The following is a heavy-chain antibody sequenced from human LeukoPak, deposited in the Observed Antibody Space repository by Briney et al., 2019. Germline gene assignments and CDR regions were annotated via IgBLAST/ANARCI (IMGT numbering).Heavy chain of an antibody. D-gene: IGHD3-10*01. CDR3: ARAPGYGSGQ. V-gene: IGHV1-2*02. CDR2: INPNSGGT. Sequence: ASVTVSCKASGYTFTVNYIHWVRQAPGQGLEWMGWINPNSGGTNYVQKFQGRVTMTRDTSISSAYMELSSLTSDDTAVYYCARAPGYGSGQWGQGTLVTVSS. CDR1: GYTFTVNY. J-gene: IGHJ4*02.